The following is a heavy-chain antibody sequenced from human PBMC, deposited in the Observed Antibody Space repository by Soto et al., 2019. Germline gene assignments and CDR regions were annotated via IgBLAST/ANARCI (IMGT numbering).Heavy chain of an antibody. CDR3: ERGPAGYSSIHWRYYYYGMDV. Sequence: QVQLVQSGAEVKKPGSSVKVSCKASGGTFSSYAISWVRQAPGQGLEWMGGIIPIFGTANYAQKFQGRVTITADESTSTAYMELSILRSGDTAVYYCERGPAGYSSIHWRYYYYGMDVWGQVTTVTVSS. D-gene: IGHD6-13*01. V-gene: IGHV1-69*01. CDR2: IIPIFGTA. J-gene: IGHJ6*02. CDR1: GGTFSSYA.